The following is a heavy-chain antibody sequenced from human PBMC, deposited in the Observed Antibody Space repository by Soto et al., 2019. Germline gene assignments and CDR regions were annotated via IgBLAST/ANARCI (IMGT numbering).Heavy chain of an antibody. D-gene: IGHD3-10*01. V-gene: IGHV1-69*02. CDR2: IIPILGIA. CDR3: AEGLVGGAFDI. CDR1: GGTFSSYT. J-gene: IGHJ3*02. Sequence: QVQLVQPGAEVKKPGSSVKVSCKASGGTFSSYTISWVRQAPGQGLEWMGRIIPILGIANYAQKFQGRVTITADKSTSTAYMELSSLRSEDTAVYYCAEGLVGGAFDIWGQGTMVTVSS.